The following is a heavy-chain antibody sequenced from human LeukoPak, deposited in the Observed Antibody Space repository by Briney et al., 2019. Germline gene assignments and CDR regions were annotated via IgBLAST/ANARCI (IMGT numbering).Heavy chain of an antibody. CDR3: ARGDRIANDY. CDR1: GYTFTSYA. CDR2: INTNTGNP. J-gene: IGHJ4*02. Sequence: ASVKVSCKASGYTFTSYAMNWVRQAPGQGLEWVGWINTNTGNPTYAQGFTRRFVFSLDTSVSTAYLQISSLKTEDTAVYYCARGDRIANDYWGQGTLVTVSS. D-gene: IGHD6-13*01. V-gene: IGHV7-4-1*02.